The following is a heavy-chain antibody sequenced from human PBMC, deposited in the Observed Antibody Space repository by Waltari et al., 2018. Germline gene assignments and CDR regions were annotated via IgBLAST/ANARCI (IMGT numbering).Heavy chain of an antibody. CDR1: GFTLKDFA. J-gene: IGHJ1*01. CDR3: ARGDCRSTSCYSLES. V-gene: IGHV3-30*01. Sequence: QVHLVESGGGVVQSGKSLRLSCAASGFTLKDFALPWVRQAPGQGLEWVSVISSEGTNKYYADSVKGRFIISRDNSGSTLYLQMNSLRPQDTAIYYCARGDCRSTSCYSLESWGHGTLVTVS. D-gene: IGHD2-2*01. CDR2: ISSEGTNK.